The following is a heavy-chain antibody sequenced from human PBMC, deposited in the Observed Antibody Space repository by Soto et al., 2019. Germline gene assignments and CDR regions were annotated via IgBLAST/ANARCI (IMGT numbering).Heavy chain of an antibody. CDR3: TRPDYSGDSGDF. V-gene: IGHV3-73*01. Sequence: EVQLVESGGGLVRPGGSLTLSCSVSGLTFSVSVIHWLRRPRGKGLEWVGRVRTKINDYATSYSESVKGRFTISRDDSKNTAWLQMNSLTTEDTAVYYCTRPDYSGDSGDFWGRGTLVIVSS. J-gene: IGHJ4*02. CDR1: GLTFSVSV. CDR2: VRTKINDYAT. D-gene: IGHD4-4*01.